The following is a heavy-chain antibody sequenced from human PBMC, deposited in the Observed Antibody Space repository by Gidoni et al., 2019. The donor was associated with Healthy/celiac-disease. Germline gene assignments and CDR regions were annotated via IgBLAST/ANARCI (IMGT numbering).Heavy chain of an antibody. V-gene: IGHV3-21*01. J-gene: IGHJ6*02. CDR3: ARVDYYDSSGPRGEGYYYYGMDV. CDR1: GFTFSSYS. CDR2: ISSSSSYI. D-gene: IGHD3-22*01. Sequence: EVQLVESGGGLVKPGGSLRLSCAASGFTFSSYSMNWVRQAPGKGLEWVSSISSSSSYIYYADSVKGRFTISRDNAKNSLYLQMNSLRAEDTAVYYCARVDYYDSSGPRGEGYYYYGMDVWGQGTTVTVSS.